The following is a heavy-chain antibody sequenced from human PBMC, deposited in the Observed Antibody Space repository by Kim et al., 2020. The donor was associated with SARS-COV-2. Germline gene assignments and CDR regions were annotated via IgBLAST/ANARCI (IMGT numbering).Heavy chain of an antibody. CDR2: IWYDGSNK. CDR3: TRDIPPVGVMDGMDV. J-gene: IGHJ6*02. D-gene: IGHD3-16*01. Sequence: LSLTCAASGFTFSTYGMHWVRQAPGKGLVWGSVIWYDGSNKYYADSVKGRFTISRDNSENTLYLQMNSLRAEDTAVYYCTRDIPPVGVMDGMDVWGQGTAVTVSS. V-gene: IGHV3-33*01. CDR1: GFTFSTYG.